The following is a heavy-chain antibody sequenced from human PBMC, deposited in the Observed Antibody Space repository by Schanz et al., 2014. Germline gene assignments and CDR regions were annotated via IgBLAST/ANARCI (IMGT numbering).Heavy chain of an antibody. D-gene: IGHD6-13*01. CDR3: ATASSPVREAGAGSSFHL. CDR2: IKSKTDGETT. Sequence: EVQLVESGGGLVKPGGSLRLSCAASTSIFNHAWMSWVRQAPGKGLEWLGRIKSKTDGETTDYAAPVKGRFSISRDDSQSTLYLQMNSLKIEDIAVYYCATASSPVREAGAGSSFHLWGQGTLXTVSP. V-gene: IGHV3-15*01. CDR1: TSIFNHAW. J-gene: IGHJ5*02.